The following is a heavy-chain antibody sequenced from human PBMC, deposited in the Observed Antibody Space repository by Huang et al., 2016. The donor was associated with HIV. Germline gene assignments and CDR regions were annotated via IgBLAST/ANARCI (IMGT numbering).Heavy chain of an antibody. CDR1: GGSIRSDNYY. D-gene: IGHD3-10*01. CDR2: IYYSGST. Sequence: QLQLQESGPGLVKPSETLSLTCTVSGGSIRSDNYYWGWIRQPPGKGLDWIGSIYYSGSTHYNPSLKRRVTITVDTSKNHFSLRMRSVTAADTAVYYCARLPVSITMIRGVITDPYWGQGTLVTVSS. J-gene: IGHJ4*02. V-gene: IGHV4-39*02. CDR3: ARLPVSITMIRGVITDPY.